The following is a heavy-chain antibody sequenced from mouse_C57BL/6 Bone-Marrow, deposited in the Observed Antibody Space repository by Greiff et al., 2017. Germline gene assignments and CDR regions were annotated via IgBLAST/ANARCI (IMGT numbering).Heavy chain of an antibody. CDR3: ARSGANWDFDY. CDR1: GFTFSSYA. D-gene: IGHD4-1*01. Sequence: EVKLMESGGGLVKPGGSLKLSCAASGFTFSSYAMSWVRQTPEKRLEWVATISDGGSYTYYPDNVKGRFTISRDNAKNNLYLQMRQLKSQDTAMYYGARSGANWDFDYWGKGTTLTVSS. CDR2: ISDGGSYT. J-gene: IGHJ2*01. V-gene: IGHV5-4*03.